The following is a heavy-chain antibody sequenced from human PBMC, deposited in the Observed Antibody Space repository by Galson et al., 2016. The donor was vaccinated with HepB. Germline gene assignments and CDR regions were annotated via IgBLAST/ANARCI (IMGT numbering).Heavy chain of an antibody. CDR3: AREHYDSSGSYYGQSDY. Sequence: SLRLSCAASGFTFSDYYMSWIRQAPGKGLEWVSYISSSSSYTNYADSVKGRFTISRDNAKNSLFLQMNSLRAEDTAVYYCAREHYDSSGSYYGQSDYWGQGTLVTVSS. D-gene: IGHD3-22*01. CDR1: GFTFSDYY. V-gene: IGHV3-11*06. CDR2: ISSSSSYT. J-gene: IGHJ4*02.